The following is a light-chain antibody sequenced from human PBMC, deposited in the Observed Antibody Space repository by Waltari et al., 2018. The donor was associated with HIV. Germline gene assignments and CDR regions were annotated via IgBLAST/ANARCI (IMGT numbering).Light chain of an antibody. CDR1: QIVNSN. CDR3: HHYNNWRET. CDR2: GTS. V-gene: IGKV3-15*01. J-gene: IGKJ1*01. Sequence: EILMTQSPATLSVSPGERATLSCRSRQIVNSNLAWYKQKPGQTPRLLNYGTSTRATDIPARFSGRGSVTEFTLTISSLQSEDFAVYYCHHYNNWRETFGQGTKVEIK.